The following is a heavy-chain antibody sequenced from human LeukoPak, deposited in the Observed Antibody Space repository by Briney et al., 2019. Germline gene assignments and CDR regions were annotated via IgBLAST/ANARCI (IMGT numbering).Heavy chain of an antibody. J-gene: IGHJ4*02. CDR3: ARPFGNYYDISGYEDY. Sequence: SETLSLTCTVSGGSISSYYWSWIRQPPGKGLEYIGYIYYSGSTNYHPSLKSRVSISVDTSKKQFSLKLSSVTAADTAVYYCARPFGNYYDISGYEDYWDQGTLVTVSS. CDR2: IYYSGST. CDR1: GGSISSYY. V-gene: IGHV4-59*08. D-gene: IGHD3-22*01.